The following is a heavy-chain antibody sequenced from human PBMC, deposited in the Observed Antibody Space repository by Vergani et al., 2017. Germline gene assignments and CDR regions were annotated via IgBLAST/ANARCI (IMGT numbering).Heavy chain of an antibody. Sequence: QVQLVESGGGVVQPGRSLRLSCAASGFTFSSYAMHWVRQAPGKGLEWVAVISYDGSNKYYADSVKGRFTISRDNSKNTLYLQMNSLRAEDTAVYYCARGDRDAGAFGIWGQGTMVTVSS. CDR2: ISYDGSNK. J-gene: IGHJ3*02. CDR1: GFTFSSYA. D-gene: IGHD2-21*02. V-gene: IGHV3-30-3*01. CDR3: ARGDRDAGAFGI.